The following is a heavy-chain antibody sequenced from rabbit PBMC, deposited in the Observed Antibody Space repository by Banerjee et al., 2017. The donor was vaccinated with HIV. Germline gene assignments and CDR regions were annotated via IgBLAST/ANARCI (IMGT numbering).Heavy chain of an antibody. D-gene: IGHD2-1*01. CDR2: IATGSSAST. Sequence: QEQLEESGGDLVKPEGSLTLTCTASGFSFSGSYWICWVRQAPGKGLEGIACIATGSSASTYYASWAKGRFTISKTSSTTVTLQMTSLTAADTATYFCARGGVIGGDGFNLWGQGTLVTVS. J-gene: IGHJ4*01. CDR1: GFSFSGSYW. V-gene: IGHV1S45*01. CDR3: ARGGVIGGDGFNL.